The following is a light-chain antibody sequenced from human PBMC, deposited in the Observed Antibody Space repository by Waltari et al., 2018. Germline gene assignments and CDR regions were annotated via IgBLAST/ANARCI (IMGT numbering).Light chain of an antibody. CDR2: GRS. CDR1: GSNIGAGYD. V-gene: IGLV1-40*01. Sequence: QSVLTQPPSVSGAPGQRVTISCTGSGSNIGAGYDVHWYQQLPRAAPKLLIYGRSIRPLVGPDRFFGSTSGTSASLAIIGLQAEDEADYYCQSYDTSLSVVFGGGTKLTVL. CDR3: QSYDTSLSVV. J-gene: IGLJ3*02.